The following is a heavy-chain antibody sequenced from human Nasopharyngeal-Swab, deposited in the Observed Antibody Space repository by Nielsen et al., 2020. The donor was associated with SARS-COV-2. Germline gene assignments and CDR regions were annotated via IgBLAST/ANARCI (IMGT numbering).Heavy chain of an antibody. CDR1: GGSISSYS. CDR3: ARRLTLESFWYFDL. D-gene: IGHD3-3*01. V-gene: IGHV4-59*01. CDR2: IYYSGST. J-gene: IGHJ2*01. Sequence: GSLRLSCTVSGGSISSYSWSWIRQPPGKGLDWIGYIYYSGSTNYNPSLKSRVTISADTSKNQFSLKLSSVTAADTAVYYCARRLTLESFWYFDLWGRGTLVTVSS.